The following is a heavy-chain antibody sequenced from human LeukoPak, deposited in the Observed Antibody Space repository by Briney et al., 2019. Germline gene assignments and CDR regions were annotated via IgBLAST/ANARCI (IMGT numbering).Heavy chain of an antibody. Sequence: GGSLRLSCAASGFTFSSYAMHWVRQAPGKGLERVAVISYDGSNKYYADSVKGRFTISRDNSKNTLYLQMNSLRAEDTAVYYCARNPRIQLWLQPFDYWGQGTLVTVSS. J-gene: IGHJ4*02. V-gene: IGHV3-30-3*01. CDR1: GFTFSSYA. CDR2: ISYDGSNK. D-gene: IGHD5-18*01. CDR3: ARNPRIQLWLQPFDY.